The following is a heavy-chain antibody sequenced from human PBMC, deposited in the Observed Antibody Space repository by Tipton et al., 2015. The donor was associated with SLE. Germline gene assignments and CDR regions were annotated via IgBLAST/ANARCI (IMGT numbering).Heavy chain of an antibody. Sequence: TLSLTCTVSGGSIGRDYWSWIRQPPGKGLEWIGCFYYSGSTYYNPSLKSRVTISVDTSKNQFSLNLSSVTAADTAVYYCARQGGRQWFDPWGQGTLVTVSS. CDR3: ARQGGRQWFDP. J-gene: IGHJ5*02. CDR2: FYYSGST. V-gene: IGHV4-59*04. CDR1: GGSIGRDY. D-gene: IGHD3-16*01.